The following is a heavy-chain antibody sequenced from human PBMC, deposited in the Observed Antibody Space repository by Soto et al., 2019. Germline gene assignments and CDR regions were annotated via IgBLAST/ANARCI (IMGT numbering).Heavy chain of an antibody. CDR1: GYTFTSYG. CDR3: ARADGRYGPLDY. CDR2: ISVDTGNT. J-gene: IGHJ4*02. D-gene: IGHD3-16*01. V-gene: IGHV1-18*01. Sequence: QVQLVQSGAEVKKPGASVKVSCKASGYTFTSYGISWVRQAPGQGLEWMGWISVDTGNTNYAQKLQGRVTMTTDTSTSTADMELRSLRSDDTAVYYCARADGRYGPLDYWGQGTLVTVSS.